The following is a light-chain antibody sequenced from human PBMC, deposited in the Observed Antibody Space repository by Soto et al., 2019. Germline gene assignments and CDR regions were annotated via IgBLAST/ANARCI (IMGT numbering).Light chain of an antibody. V-gene: IGKV1-5*03. CDR3: QQYHIYSGT. CDR1: QTIDSW. CDR2: KAS. Sequence: DIQMTQSPSTLSASVGDSVTITCRASQTIDSWLAWYQQRPGKPPNLLIYKASTLASGVPSRFSGSGSGTEFTLTINSLQPDDFATYDCQQYHIYSGTFGQGTKVDIK. J-gene: IGKJ1*01.